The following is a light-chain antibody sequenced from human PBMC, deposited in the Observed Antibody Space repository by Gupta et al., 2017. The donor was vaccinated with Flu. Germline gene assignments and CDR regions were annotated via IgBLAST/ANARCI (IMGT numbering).Light chain of an antibody. CDR2: QDT. CDR1: KLGVIY. Sequence: SYELTQPRSVCETAEKTAGNPCSGDKLGVIYVSWYQQKPGQSPVLGIYQDTQRPSGIPERFSGSNSGNTATLTIGGTQAMDEADYYCQACDSGICGFGGGTKLTVL. V-gene: IGLV3-1*01. CDR3: QACDSGICG. J-gene: IGLJ2*01.